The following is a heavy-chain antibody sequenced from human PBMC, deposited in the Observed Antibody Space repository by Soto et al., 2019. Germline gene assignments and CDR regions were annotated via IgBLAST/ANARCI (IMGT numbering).Heavy chain of an antibody. CDR1: GGSISSGVYY. CDR2: IYYSGST. Sequence: PSETLSLTCTVSGGSISSGVYYWSWIRQHPGKGLEWIGYIYYSGSTYYNPSLKSRVTISVDTSKNQFSLKLSSVTAADTAVYYCARDRVRGIRGAFDIWGQGTMVTVSS. V-gene: IGHV4-31*03. J-gene: IGHJ3*02. CDR3: ARDRVRGIRGAFDI. D-gene: IGHD3-10*01.